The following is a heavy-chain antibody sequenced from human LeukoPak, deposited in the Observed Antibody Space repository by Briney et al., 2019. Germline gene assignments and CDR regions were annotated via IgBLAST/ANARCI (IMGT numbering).Heavy chain of an antibody. J-gene: IGHJ5*02. Sequence: ASVKVSCKASGYTFTSYGISWVRQAPGQGLEWMGWISAYNGNTNYAQKLQGRVTMTTDTSTSTAYMELRSLRSDDTAVYYCARVSNYYDFWSGYYRVKDWFGPSGQGTLVTVSS. CDR3: ARVSNYYDFWSGYYRVKDWFGP. D-gene: IGHD3-3*01. CDR2: ISAYNGNT. V-gene: IGHV1-18*01. CDR1: GYTFTSYG.